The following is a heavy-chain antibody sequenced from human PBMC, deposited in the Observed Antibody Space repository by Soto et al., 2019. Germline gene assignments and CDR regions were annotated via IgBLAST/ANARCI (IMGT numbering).Heavy chain of an antibody. D-gene: IGHD2-2*01. J-gene: IGHJ6*02. CDR3: ARSQGSSTSLEIYYYYYYGMDV. Sequence: QVQLVQSGAEVKKPGSSVKVSCKASGGTFSGYAISWVRQVPGQGLEWMGGIIPISGTANYAQKFQGRVTITADESTSTAYMELSSLRSEDTAVYYCARSQGSSTSLEIYYYYYYGMDVWGQGTTVTVSS. V-gene: IGHV1-69*01. CDR2: IIPISGTA. CDR1: GGTFSGYA.